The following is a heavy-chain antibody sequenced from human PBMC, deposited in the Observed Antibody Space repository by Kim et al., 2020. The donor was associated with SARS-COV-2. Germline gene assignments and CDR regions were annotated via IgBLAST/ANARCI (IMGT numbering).Heavy chain of an antibody. J-gene: IGHJ4*02. D-gene: IGHD6-13*01. CDR1: GFTFSIYD. Sequence: GGSLRLSCAASGFTFSIYDMHWVRQGPRTGLEWVSAIGTAGNTYYAGSVKGRFTISRENAKNSLYLHMNSLRDGDTAVYYCARPNTAYSSSQGIDYWGQG. CDR3: ARPNTAYSSSQGIDY. CDR2: IGTAGNT. V-gene: IGHV3-13*01.